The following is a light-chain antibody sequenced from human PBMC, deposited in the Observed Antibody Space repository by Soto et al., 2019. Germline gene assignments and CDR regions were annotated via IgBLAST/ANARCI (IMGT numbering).Light chain of an antibody. Sequence: EIVLTHFPGTLSLSPGERATLSCRASQSVSNNYLAWYQQKPGQAPRLVIFGASNRATGIPDRFSASGSGTEFTLTVSRLEPEDVAVYYCQQYGSSPWTFGQGTTVEIK. CDR1: QSVSNNY. CDR3: QQYGSSPWT. CDR2: GAS. V-gene: IGKV3-20*01. J-gene: IGKJ1*01.